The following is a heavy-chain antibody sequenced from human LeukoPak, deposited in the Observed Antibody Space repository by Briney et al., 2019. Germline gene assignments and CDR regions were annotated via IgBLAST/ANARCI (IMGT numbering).Heavy chain of an antibody. J-gene: IGHJ4*02. D-gene: IGHD2-2*01. Sequence: GGSLRLSCAASGFTFSSYSMNWVRQAPGKGLEWVSSISSSSSYIYYADSVKGRFTISRDNAKNSLYLQMNSLRAEDTAVYYCALSIVPAAPFDYRGQGTLVTVSS. CDR2: ISSSSSYI. CDR1: GFTFSSYS. CDR3: ALSIVPAAPFDY. V-gene: IGHV3-21*01.